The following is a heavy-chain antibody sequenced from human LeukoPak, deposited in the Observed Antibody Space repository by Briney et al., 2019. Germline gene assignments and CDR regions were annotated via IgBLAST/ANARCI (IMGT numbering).Heavy chain of an antibody. V-gene: IGHV3-53*01. J-gene: IGHJ4*02. CDR3: ARDRYSSSWYDY. CDR1: GFTVSSNY. CDR2: IYSGGST. D-gene: IGHD6-13*01. Sequence: GGSLRLSCAASGFTVSSNYMSWVRQAPGKGLEWVSVIYSGGSTYYADSVKGRFTISRDNSKNTQYLQMNSLRAEDTAVYYCARDRYSSSWYDYWGQGTLVTVSS.